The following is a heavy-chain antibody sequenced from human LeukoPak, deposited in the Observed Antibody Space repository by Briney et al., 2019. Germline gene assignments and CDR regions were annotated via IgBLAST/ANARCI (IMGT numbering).Heavy chain of an antibody. V-gene: IGHV4-39*01. Sequence: SETLSLTCTVSGGSISSYYWGWIRQPPGKGLEWIGSIYYSGSTYYNPSLKSRVTISVDTSKNQFSLKLSSVTAADTAVYYCARPSGKYGSGSSDAFDIWGQGTMVTVSS. CDR1: GGSISSYY. J-gene: IGHJ3*02. CDR2: IYYSGST. CDR3: ARPSGKYGSGSSDAFDI. D-gene: IGHD3-10*01.